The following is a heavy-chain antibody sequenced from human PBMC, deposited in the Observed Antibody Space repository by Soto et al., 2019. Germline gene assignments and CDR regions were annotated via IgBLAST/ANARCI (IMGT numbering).Heavy chain of an antibody. CDR1: GGSVSSGSYY. CDR3: ARAHITGPVES. J-gene: IGHJ4*02. Sequence: SETLSLTCTVSGGSVSSGSYYWSWIRQPPGKGLEWIGNIFHSGTTNYNPSLKSRVIISVDTPTNQFSLKLSSLTAADTAVYYCARAHITGPVESWGQGNLVTVSS. D-gene: IGHD2-8*02. CDR2: IFHSGTT. V-gene: IGHV4-61*01.